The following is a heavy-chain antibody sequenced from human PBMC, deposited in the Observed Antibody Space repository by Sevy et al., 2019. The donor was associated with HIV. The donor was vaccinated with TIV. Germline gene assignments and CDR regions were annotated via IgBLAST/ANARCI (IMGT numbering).Heavy chain of an antibody. Sequence: GGSLRLSCAASGFIVSSNYISWVRQAPGKGLEWVSVTYSGGSTDFADSVKGRFTISRDNSMNTVDLQRSSLGADDTAIYYGGRVYSRYEEMAIDYWGQGTLVTVSS. CDR3: GRVYSRYEEMAIDY. D-gene: IGHD6-13*01. J-gene: IGHJ4*02. V-gene: IGHV3-53*01. CDR2: TYSGGST. CDR1: GFIVSSNY.